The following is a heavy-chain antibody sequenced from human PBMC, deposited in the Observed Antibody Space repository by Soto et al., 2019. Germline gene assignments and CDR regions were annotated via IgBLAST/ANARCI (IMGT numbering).Heavy chain of an antibody. Sequence: QLVESGGGLEQPGGSLRLPCAASGFAFSTYSMNWFRQAPGRGLEWVSYISFSSTTIFYAVSVRGRFTISRDNAKNSLYLQMTTLRDEDTAVYYCARDNGMAGSFDPWGQGTLVTVSS. CDR1: GFAFSTYS. CDR3: ARDNGMAGSFDP. J-gene: IGHJ5*02. D-gene: IGHD2-8*01. V-gene: IGHV3-48*02. CDR2: ISFSSTTI.